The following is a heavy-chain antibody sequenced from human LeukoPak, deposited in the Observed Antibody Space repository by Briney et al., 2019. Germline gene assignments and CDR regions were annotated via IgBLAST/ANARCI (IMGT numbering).Heavy chain of an antibody. Sequence: GGSLRLSCAASGFTFSTHSMNWVRQAPGKGLEWVSYITGSGSPIYYADSVKGRFTISRDNAKNSLYLQMNSLRDEDTAVYYCVRDPAALDYWGQGALVTVSS. V-gene: IGHV3-48*02. CDR3: VRDPAALDY. CDR2: ITGSGSPI. J-gene: IGHJ4*02. CDR1: GFTFSTHS.